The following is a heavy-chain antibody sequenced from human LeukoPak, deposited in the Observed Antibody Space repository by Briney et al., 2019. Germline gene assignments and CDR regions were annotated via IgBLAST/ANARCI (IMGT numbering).Heavy chain of an antibody. CDR3: ATSWGPDTSAFRWGRDGMDV. CDR1: GLTFNNYA. Sequence: GSLRLSCAVSGLTFNNYAMSWVRQAPGKGLEGVSAISKSGDHTYYAASAKGRFTIYRDNSKNTQYLQMNSLRAEDTAVYYCATSWGPDTSAFRWGRDGMDVWGQGTTVIVS. V-gene: IGHV3-23*01. D-gene: IGHD3-16*01. CDR2: ISKSGDHT. J-gene: IGHJ6*02.